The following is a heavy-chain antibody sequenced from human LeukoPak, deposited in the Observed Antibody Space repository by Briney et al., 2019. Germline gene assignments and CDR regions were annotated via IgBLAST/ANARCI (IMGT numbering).Heavy chain of an antibody. CDR2: ITSSSSYI. CDR1: GFTFSSYS. CDR3: ARDQSYTYGFDY. V-gene: IGHV3-21*01. J-gene: IGHJ4*02. Sequence: GGSLRLSCAASGFTFSSYSMNWVRQAPGKGLEWVSSITSSSSYIYYADSVKGRFTISRDHAKNSLYLQVNSLRAEDTAVYYRARDQSYTYGFDYWGQGTLVTVSS. D-gene: IGHD5-18*01.